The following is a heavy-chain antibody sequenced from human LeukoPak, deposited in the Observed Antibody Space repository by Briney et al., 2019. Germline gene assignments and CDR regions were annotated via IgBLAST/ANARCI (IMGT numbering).Heavy chain of an antibody. J-gene: IGHJ4*02. CDR1: GFTFDNYV. V-gene: IGHV3-23*01. CDR3: AKSDYYDSSGYYL. D-gene: IGHD3-22*01. Sequence: GGSLRLSCAASGFTFDNYVMAWFRQAPGKGLEWVSTISAVFANTYSADSVKGRFTISRDNSKSTLYLQMNSLRAEDTAVYYCAKSDYYDSSGYYLWGQGTLVTVSS. CDR2: ISAVFANT.